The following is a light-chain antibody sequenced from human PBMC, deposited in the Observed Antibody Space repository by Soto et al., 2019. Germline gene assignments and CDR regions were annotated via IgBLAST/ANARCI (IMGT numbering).Light chain of an antibody. J-gene: IGKJ5*01. CDR2: DAS. Sequence: EIVLTQSPGTLSLSPGERATLSCRASQSVSTNLAWYQQKPGQAPRLLIYDASNRATGIPARFSGRGSVTDFTLTISSLEPEDFAVYYCQQRRSWPPVTFGQGTRLEI. V-gene: IGKV3-11*01. CDR1: QSVSTN. CDR3: QQRRSWPPVT.